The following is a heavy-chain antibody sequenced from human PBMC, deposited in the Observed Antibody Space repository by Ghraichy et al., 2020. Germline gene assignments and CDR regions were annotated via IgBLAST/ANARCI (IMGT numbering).Heavy chain of an antibody. D-gene: IGHD4-17*01. V-gene: IGHV3-13*04. CDR1: GFTFSSCD. CDR2: IGPVGDT. CDR3: ARSVYGDDSGFDS. Sequence: LSLTCAASGFTFSSCDMHWVRHGTGKGLEWVSTIGPVGDTYYPGSVKGRFTISRDNAKNSLYLQMNSLRAGDTAVYYCARSVYGDDSGFDSWGQGTLVTVSS. J-gene: IGHJ4*02.